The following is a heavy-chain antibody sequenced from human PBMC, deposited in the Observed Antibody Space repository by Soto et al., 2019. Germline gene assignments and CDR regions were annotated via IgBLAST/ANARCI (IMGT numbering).Heavy chain of an antibody. D-gene: IGHD3-22*01. CDR1: GFTFSSYS. CDR3: ARDSPNYYDSSGSYPPLDY. CDR2: ISSSSSTI. V-gene: IGHV3-48*02. Sequence: GGSLRLSCAASGFTFSSYSMNWVRQAPGKGLEWVSYISSSSSTIYYADSVKGRFTISRDNAKNSLYLQMNSLRDEDTAVYYCARDSPNYYDSSGSYPPLDYWGQGTLVTVSS. J-gene: IGHJ4*02.